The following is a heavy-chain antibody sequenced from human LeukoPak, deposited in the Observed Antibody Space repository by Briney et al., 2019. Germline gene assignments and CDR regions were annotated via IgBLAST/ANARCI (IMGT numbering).Heavy chain of an antibody. CDR1: GGTLSSYA. J-gene: IGHJ4*02. CDR3: ARDRGWWELPQRYFDY. Sequence: SVKVSCKASGGTLSSYAISWVRQAPGQGLEWMGRIIPILGIANYAQKFQGRVTITADKSTSTAYMELSSLRSEDTAVYYCARDRGWWELPQRYFDYWGQGTLVTVSS. CDR2: IIPILGIA. D-gene: IGHD1-26*01. V-gene: IGHV1-69*04.